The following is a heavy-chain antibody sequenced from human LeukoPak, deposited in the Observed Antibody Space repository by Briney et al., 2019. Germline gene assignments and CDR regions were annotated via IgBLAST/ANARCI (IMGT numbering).Heavy chain of an antibody. V-gene: IGHV3-48*03. CDR2: ISSSGSTI. D-gene: IGHD3-10*02. CDR3: AELGITMIGGA. Sequence: GGSLRLSCAASGFTFSSYEMNWIRQAPGKGLEWVSYISSSGSTIYYADSVKGRFTISRDNAKNSLYLQMNSLRAEDTAVYYCAELGITMIGGAWGKGTTVTISS. CDR1: GFTFSSYE. J-gene: IGHJ6*04.